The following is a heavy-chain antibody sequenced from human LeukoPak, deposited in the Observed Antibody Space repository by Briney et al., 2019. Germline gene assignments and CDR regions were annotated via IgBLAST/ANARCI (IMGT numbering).Heavy chain of an antibody. CDR3: ARDGTSCYRGRPCYYYYYMDV. CDR2: ISYDGSDK. CDR1: GFTFSSYA. J-gene: IGHJ6*03. V-gene: IGHV3-30*01. D-gene: IGHD2-2*02. Sequence: TGGSLRLSCAASGFTFSSYAMYWVRQAPGKGLEWVAVISYDGSDKYYADSVKGRLTISRDNSKNTLYLQMNSLRAEDTAVYYCARDGTSCYRGRPCYYYYYMDVWAKGPRSPSP.